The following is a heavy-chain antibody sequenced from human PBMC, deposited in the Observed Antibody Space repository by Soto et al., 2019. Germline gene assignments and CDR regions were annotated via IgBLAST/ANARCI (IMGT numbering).Heavy chain of an antibody. CDR3: ASHPTTVVTPDY. CDR1: GYIFTSYW. V-gene: IGHV5-10-1*01. J-gene: IGHJ4*02. D-gene: IGHD4-17*01. CDR2: IDPSDSYT. Sequence: PGESLKISCKGSGYIFTSYWISWVRQMPRKGLEWMGRIDPSDSYTNYSPSFQGHVTISADKSISTAYLQWSSLKASDTAMYYCASHPTTVVTPDYWGQGTLVTVSS.